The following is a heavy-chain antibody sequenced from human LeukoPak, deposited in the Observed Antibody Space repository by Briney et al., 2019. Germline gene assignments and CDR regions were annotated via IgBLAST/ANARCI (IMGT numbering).Heavy chain of an antibody. CDR3: ARGLYSSGWYYFDY. CDR1: GGTFSSYA. V-gene: IGHV1-69*06. D-gene: IGHD6-19*01. CDR2: IIPIFGTA. Sequence: GASVKVSCKASGGTFSSYAISWVRQAPGQGLEWTGGIIPIFGTANYAQKFQGRVTITADKSTSTAYMELSSLRSEDTAVYHCARGLYSSGWYYFDYWGQGTLVTVSS. J-gene: IGHJ4*02.